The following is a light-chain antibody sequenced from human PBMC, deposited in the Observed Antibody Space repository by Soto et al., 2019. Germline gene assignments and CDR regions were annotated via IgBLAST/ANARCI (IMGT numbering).Light chain of an antibody. Sequence: QLVLTQPPSASGTPGQRVTISCSGSSSNLGGNYVFWYMLLPGTAPKLLIYSNHQRPSGVPDRFSGSKSGTSASLAISGLRSEDEADYYCAAWDDRLSGWVFGGGTKVTVL. J-gene: IGLJ3*02. CDR2: SNH. V-gene: IGLV1-47*02. CDR3: AAWDDRLSGWV. CDR1: SSNLGGNY.